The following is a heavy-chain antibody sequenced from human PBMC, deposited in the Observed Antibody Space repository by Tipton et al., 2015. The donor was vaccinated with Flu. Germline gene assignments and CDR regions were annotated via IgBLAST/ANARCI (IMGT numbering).Heavy chain of an antibody. CDR1: GDSIGSRYL. V-gene: IGHV4-38-2*02. J-gene: IGHJ3*01. Sequence: LRLSCSVSGDSIGSRYLWGWIRQPPGKGLEWIGNVHQTGSTYYNPSLRSRVTITVDRPKNQFSLQLNSVTPEDTAIYYCAREPYSSRWGPNDAFNVWGPGTMVTVSS. D-gene: IGHD5-12*01. CDR2: VHQTGST. CDR3: AREPYSSRWGPNDAFNV.